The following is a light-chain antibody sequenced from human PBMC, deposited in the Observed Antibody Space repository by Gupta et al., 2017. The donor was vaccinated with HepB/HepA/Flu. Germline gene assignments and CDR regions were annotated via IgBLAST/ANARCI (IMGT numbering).Light chain of an antibody. J-gene: IGKJ2*01. CDR3: HQYATSPLT. Sequence: EIVLTQSPGTLSLSPGERATLSCRASQIVGRDYLAWYQQKPGQTPRLLVYNPSTRATGIPDRFSGSGSGTDFTLTISRLEPEDFAVYYCHQYATSPLTFGQGTKLEIK. CDR2: NPS. CDR1: QIVGRDY. V-gene: IGKV3-20*01.